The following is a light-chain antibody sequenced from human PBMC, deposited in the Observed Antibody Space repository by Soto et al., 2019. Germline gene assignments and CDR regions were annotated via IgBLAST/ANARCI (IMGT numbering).Light chain of an antibody. CDR3: MQGTHWPPIT. J-gene: IGKJ5*01. V-gene: IGKV2-30*01. CDR2: KVS. Sequence: DVVVTQSPLSLPVTLGQAASISCRSGQSLVYSDGNTYLSWCQQRPGQSPRRLIYKVSNRDAGVPDRFSGSGSGTDFTLKISRVEAEDVGVYYCMQGTHWPPITFGQGTRLEIK. CDR1: QSLVYSDGNTY.